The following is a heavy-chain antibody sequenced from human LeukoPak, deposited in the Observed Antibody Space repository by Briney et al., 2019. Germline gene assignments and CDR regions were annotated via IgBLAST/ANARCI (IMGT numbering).Heavy chain of an antibody. CDR2: INHSGST. V-gene: IGHV4-34*01. CDR3: ARRTEMATIRGRNRFDP. J-gene: IGHJ5*02. D-gene: IGHD5-24*01. CDR1: GGSFSGYY. Sequence: PSETLSLTCAVYGGSFSGYYWSWIRQPPGKGLEWIGEINHSGSTNYNPSLKSRVTISVDTSKNQFSLKLSSVTAADTAVYYCARRTEMATIRGRNRFDPWGQGTLVTVSS.